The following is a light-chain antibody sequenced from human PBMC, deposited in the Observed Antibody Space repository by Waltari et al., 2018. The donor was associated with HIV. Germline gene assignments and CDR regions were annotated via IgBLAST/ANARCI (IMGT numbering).Light chain of an antibody. CDR2: EVT. CDR3: SSYAESSVL. J-gene: IGLJ2*01. V-gene: IGLV2-8*01. Sequence: QSTLTQPPSASGSPGQSVTISCTGTSGDVGGYDFVSWYQQFPGKAPRLIIYEVTKRPSGVPDRFSGSKAGNTASLTVSGLQSEDEADYYCSSYAESSVLFGGGTTLTVL. CDR1: SGDVGGYDF.